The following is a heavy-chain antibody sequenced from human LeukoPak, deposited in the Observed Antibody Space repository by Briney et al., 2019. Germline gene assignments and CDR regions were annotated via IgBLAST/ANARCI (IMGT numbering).Heavy chain of an antibody. J-gene: IGHJ4*02. V-gene: IGHV1-46*01. CDR3: ASSIAAAGTGDY. D-gene: IGHD6-13*01. CDR1: GYTFTSYY. CDR2: INPSGGGT. Sequence: ASVTVCCKASGYTFTSYYMHWVRQAPGQGLEWMGIINPSGGGTSYAQKFQGRVTMTRDTTTSTAYMELSRLRSDDTAVYYCASSIAAAGTGDYWGQGTLVTVSS.